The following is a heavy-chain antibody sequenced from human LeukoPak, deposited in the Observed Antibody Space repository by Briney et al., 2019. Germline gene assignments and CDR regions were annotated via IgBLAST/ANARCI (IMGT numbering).Heavy chain of an antibody. CDR3: ARDVHGDYGSGWFDP. V-gene: IGHV1-69*05. CDR2: IMPLFGTA. Sequence: ASVKVSCKTSGGTFNNSAISLVRQAPGQGLEWLGGIMPLFGTAGYAQKFQGRVTITKDESTRTVYLELTSLTSDDTAVYYCARDVHGDYGSGWFDPWGQGTLVSVSS. J-gene: IGHJ5*02. CDR1: GGTFNNSA. D-gene: IGHD4-17*01.